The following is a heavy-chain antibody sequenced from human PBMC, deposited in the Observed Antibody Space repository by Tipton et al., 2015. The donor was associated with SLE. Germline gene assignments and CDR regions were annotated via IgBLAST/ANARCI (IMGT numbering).Heavy chain of an antibody. J-gene: IGHJ4*02. CDR3: AISLATPGGYDY. CDR1: GFTFSTYG. CDR2: IWYDGSNK. V-gene: IGHV3-33*08. Sequence: SLRLSCAASGFTFSTYGMHWVRQAPGKGLEWVAVIWYDGSNKYYADSVKGRFTISRDNSKNTLYLQMNSLRADDTAVYHCAISLATPGGYDYWGQGTLVTVSP. D-gene: IGHD4-23*01.